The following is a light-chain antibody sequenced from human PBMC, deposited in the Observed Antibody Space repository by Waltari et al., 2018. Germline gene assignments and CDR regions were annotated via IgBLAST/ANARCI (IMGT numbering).Light chain of an antibody. CDR2: MAS. CDR1: QSIGNY. J-gene: IGKJ2*01. V-gene: IGKV1-5*03. Sequence: DIQMTQSPSTLSASVGDRVTITGRASQSIGNYLAWYQQKPGKAPKLLIFMASTLQREVPSRFSGSGSGTEFAVTISGLQADDFATYFCQHFNSYPFIFGRGTKLAIK. CDR3: QHFNSYPFI.